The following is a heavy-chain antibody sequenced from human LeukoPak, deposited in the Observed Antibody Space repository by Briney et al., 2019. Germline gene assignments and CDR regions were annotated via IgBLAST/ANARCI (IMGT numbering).Heavy chain of an antibody. CDR1: GGSISSSNYY. CDR3: AREEDRSGD. D-gene: IGHD3-22*01. V-gene: IGHV4-39*07. CDR2: IYYRGNA. Sequence: PSETLSLTCTVSGGSISSSNYYWAWIRQPPEQGLEWVGSIYYRGNAYYNPSLKSRVTISVDTSKNQFSLSLSSVTAADTAVYYCAREEDRSGDWGQGTLVTVTS. J-gene: IGHJ4*02.